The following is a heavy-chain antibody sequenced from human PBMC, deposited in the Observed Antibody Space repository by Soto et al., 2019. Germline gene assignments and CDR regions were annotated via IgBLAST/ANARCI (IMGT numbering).Heavy chain of an antibody. D-gene: IGHD2-2*01. J-gene: IGHJ6*02. CDR1: GFTFSGSA. CDR3: TRVVPAAIGMDV. CDR2: IRSKANSYAT. Sequence: GGSLRLSCAASGFTFSGSAMHWVRQASGKGLEWVGRIRSKANSYATAYAASVKGRFTISRDDSENTAYLQMNSLKTEDTAVYYCTRVVPAAIGMDVWGQGTTVTVSS. V-gene: IGHV3-73*01.